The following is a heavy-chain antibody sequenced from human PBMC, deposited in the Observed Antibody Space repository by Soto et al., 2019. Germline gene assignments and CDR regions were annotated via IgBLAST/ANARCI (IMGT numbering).Heavy chain of an antibody. CDR1: GGSFSGYY. CDR3: ARGDTIFGVVNADAFDI. J-gene: IGHJ3*02. Sequence: SETLSLTCAVYGGSFSGYYWSWIRQPPGKGLEWIGEINHSGSTNYNPSLKSRVTISVDTSKNLFPLKLSSVTAADTAVYYCARGDTIFGVVNADAFDIWGQGTMVTVSS. V-gene: IGHV4-34*01. CDR2: INHSGST. D-gene: IGHD3-3*01.